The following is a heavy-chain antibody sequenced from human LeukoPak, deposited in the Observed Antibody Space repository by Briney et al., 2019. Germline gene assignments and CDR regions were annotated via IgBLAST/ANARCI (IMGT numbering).Heavy chain of an antibody. Sequence: SGTLSLTCTVSGGSISSSSYYWGWIRQPPGKGLEWIGSIYYSGSTYYNPSLKSRVTISVDTSKNQFSLKLSSVTAADTAVYYCARATPAPRGYFFDYWGQGTLVTVSS. D-gene: IGHD3-10*01. CDR1: GGSISSSSYY. V-gene: IGHV4-39*07. CDR3: ARATPAPRGYFFDY. CDR2: IYYSGST. J-gene: IGHJ4*02.